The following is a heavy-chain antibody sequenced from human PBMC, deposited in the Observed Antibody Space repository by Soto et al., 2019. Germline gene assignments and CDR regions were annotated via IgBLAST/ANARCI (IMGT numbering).Heavy chain of an antibody. Sequence: QVQLQESGPGLVKPSETLSLTCTVSCASISGFYWSWIRKSDGKGLEWLGRIYATGTTDYNPSLKSRVMMSVDTSKKQLSLKLRSVTAADTAVYYCVRDGTKTLRDWFDPWGQGISVTVSS. D-gene: IGHD1-1*01. CDR1: CASISGFY. CDR3: VRDGTKTLRDWFDP. CDR2: IYATGTT. J-gene: IGHJ5*02. V-gene: IGHV4-4*07.